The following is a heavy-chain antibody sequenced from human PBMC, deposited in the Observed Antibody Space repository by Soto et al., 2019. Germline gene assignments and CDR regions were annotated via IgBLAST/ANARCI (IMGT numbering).Heavy chain of an antibody. CDR3: ATDLYYYETTGFYFFLTLDY. Sequence: LSLTCAVSGGSISSTTYYWGWIRQPPGKGLEWIGTISYSGATYYNPSLKSRVTISVDTSNNQLFLKLTSVTAADTAVYYCATDLYYYETTGFYFFLTLDYWGQGALVTVSS. CDR2: ISYSGAT. CDR1: GGSISSTTYY. J-gene: IGHJ4*02. V-gene: IGHV4-39*01. D-gene: IGHD3-22*01.